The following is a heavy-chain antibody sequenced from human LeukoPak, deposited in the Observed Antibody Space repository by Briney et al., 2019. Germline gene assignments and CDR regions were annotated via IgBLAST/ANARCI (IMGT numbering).Heavy chain of an antibody. D-gene: IGHD3-22*01. CDR2: IYYSGST. CDR1: GGSISSGSYY. Sequence: SQTLFLTCTVSGGSISSGSYYWSWIRQPPGKGLEWIGYIYYSGSTNYNPSLKSRVTISVDTSKNQFSLKLSSVTAADTAVYYCARVTLRDPRAALVKGSDCYDSSGYYDWFDPWGQGTLVTVSS. J-gene: IGHJ5*02. V-gene: IGHV4-61*01. CDR3: ARVTLRDPRAALVKGSDCYDSSGYYDWFDP.